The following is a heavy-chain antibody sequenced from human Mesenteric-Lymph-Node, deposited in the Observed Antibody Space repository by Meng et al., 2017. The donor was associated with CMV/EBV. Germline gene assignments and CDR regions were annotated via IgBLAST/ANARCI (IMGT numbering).Heavy chain of an antibody. CDR1: GFTFSSYS. J-gene: IGHJ3*02. CDR2: ISSSSSYI. CDR3: ARVKSRETSKSPPGAFDI. D-gene: IGHD5-24*01. V-gene: IGHV3-21*01. Sequence: GGSLRLSCAASGFTFSSYSMNWVRQAPGKGLEWVSSISSSSSYIYYADSVKGRFTISRDNAKNSLYLQMNSLRAEDTAVYYCARVKSRETSKSPPGAFDIWGQGTMVTVSS.